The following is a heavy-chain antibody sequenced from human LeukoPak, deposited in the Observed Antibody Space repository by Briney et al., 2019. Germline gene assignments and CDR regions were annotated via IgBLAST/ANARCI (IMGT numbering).Heavy chain of an antibody. D-gene: IGHD6-6*01. CDR3: ARGSIAARPGPLGY. CDR1: GGSFSGYY. Sequence: PSETLSLTCAVYGGSFSGYYWSWIRQPPGKGLEWIGEINHSGSTNYNPSLKGRVTISVDTSKNQFSLKLSSVTAADTAVYYCARGSIAARPGPLGYWGQGTLVTVSS. V-gene: IGHV4-34*01. J-gene: IGHJ4*02. CDR2: INHSGST.